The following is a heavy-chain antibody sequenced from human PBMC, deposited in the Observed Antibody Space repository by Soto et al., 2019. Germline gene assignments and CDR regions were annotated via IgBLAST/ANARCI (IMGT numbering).Heavy chain of an antibody. CDR3: AREGDPYCGGDCYYFDY. CDR2: IYYSGST. CDR1: GGSISSGGYY. J-gene: IGHJ4*02. Sequence: QVQLQESGPGLVKPSQTLSLTCTVSGGSISSGGYYWSWIRQHPGKGLEWIGYIYYSGSTYYNPSLQSRVTISVDTSKNQFSLKLSSVTAADTSVYYCAREGDPYCGGDCYYFDYWGQGTLVTVSS. D-gene: IGHD2-21*02. V-gene: IGHV4-31*03.